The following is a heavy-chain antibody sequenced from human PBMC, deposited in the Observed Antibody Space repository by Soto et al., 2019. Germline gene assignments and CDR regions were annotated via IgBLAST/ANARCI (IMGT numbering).Heavy chain of an antibody. CDR2: INHSGST. J-gene: IGHJ6*02. CDR3: ARGIGYSNYVSPGYGMDV. V-gene: IGHV4-34*01. Sequence: SETLSLTCAVYGGPFSGYYWSWIRQPPGKGLEWIGEINHSGSTNYNPSLKSRVTISVDTSKNQFSLKLSSVTAADTAVYYCARGIGYSNYVSPGYGMDVWGQGTTVTVS. CDR1: GGPFSGYY. D-gene: IGHD4-4*01.